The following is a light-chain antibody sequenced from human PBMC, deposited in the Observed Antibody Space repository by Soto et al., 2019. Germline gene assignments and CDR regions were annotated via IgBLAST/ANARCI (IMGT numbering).Light chain of an antibody. J-gene: IGKJ4*01. Sequence: AIPLTQSPSSLSASVGDRVTITCRASQDISSALAWYQQKPGKAPKLLIYDASSLESGVPSRFSGSGSGTDFTLTISSLQPEDFVIYYCQQFNSYPFLTFGGGTKVEIK. CDR1: QDISSA. CDR2: DAS. CDR3: QQFNSYPFLT. V-gene: IGKV1-13*02.